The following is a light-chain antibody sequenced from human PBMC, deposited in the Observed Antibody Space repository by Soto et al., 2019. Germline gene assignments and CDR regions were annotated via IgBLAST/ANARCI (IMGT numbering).Light chain of an antibody. CDR2: GAS. Sequence: AIQMIQSPSSLSASVGDRGTITCRASQDIRKDLAWYQQKPGKAPQILIYGASTLQTGVASTFSGSGSATDFTLTIRSLQPEASTPYYSLQDYNSPCTFDPGTKVDNK. J-gene: IGKJ2*02. CDR3: LQDYNSPCT. V-gene: IGKV1-6*01. CDR1: QDIRKD.